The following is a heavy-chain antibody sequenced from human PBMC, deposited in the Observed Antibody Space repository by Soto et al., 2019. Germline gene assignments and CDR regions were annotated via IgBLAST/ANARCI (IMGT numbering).Heavy chain of an antibody. J-gene: IGHJ5*01. CDR3: ARDASGTTSFLVS. D-gene: IGHD1-1*01. Sequence: GGSLRLSCEASGFMFGTSGMHWVRQAPGKGLEWVSGIWLDGSERHYADSVKGRFTISRDNAKNTVFLQMNSLRVEDTAVYFCARDASGTTSFLVSWGQGTLVNVSS. V-gene: IGHV3-33*01. CDR1: GFMFGTSG. CDR2: IWLDGSER.